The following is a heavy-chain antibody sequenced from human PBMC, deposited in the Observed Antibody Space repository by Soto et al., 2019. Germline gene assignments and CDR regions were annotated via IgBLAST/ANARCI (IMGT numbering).Heavy chain of an antibody. CDR1: GFTFSTYG. D-gene: IGHD2-2*01. J-gene: IGHJ3*02. V-gene: IGHV3-33*01. Sequence: GGSLRLSCAASGFTFSTYGMHWVRQAPGKGLEWVALLGYDGRNTYYVDSVKGRFTISRDNSKNTLFLQVDSLRAEETAMYYCARYQGPFFAFDIWGQGTMVTVSS. CDR3: ARYQGPFFAFDI. CDR2: LGYDGRNT.